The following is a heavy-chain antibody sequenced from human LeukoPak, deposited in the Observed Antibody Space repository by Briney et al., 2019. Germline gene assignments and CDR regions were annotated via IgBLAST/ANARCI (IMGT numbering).Heavy chain of an antibody. V-gene: IGHV3-48*01. D-gene: IGHD1-14*01. CDR1: GFTFSSYR. Sequence: GGSLRLSCAASGFTFSSYRMNWVRQAPGKGLEWVSYISSSSSTIYYADSVKGRFTISRDNAKNSLYLQMNSLRAEDTAVYYCARARTSAHNWFDPWGQGTLVTVSS. CDR3: ARARTSAHNWFDP. CDR2: ISSSSSTI. J-gene: IGHJ5*02.